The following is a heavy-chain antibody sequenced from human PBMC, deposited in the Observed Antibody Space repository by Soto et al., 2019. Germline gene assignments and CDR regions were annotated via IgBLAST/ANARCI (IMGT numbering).Heavy chain of an antibody. CDR1: GGTFSSYA. D-gene: IGHD2-2*01. J-gene: IGHJ6*02. CDR2: IIPISGTA. V-gene: IGHV1-69*01. CDR3: AIPEGSSTSLEIYYYYYYGMDV. Sequence: QVQLVQSGAEVKKPGSSVKVSCKASGGTFSSYAISWVRQAPGQGLEWRGGIIPISGTANYAQKFQGRVTIPADESTSTAYSELSSPSSEDTAVYYCAIPEGSSTSLEIYYYYYYGMDVWGQGTTVTVSS.